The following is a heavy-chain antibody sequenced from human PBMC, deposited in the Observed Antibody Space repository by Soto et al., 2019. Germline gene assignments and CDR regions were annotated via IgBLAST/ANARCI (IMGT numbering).Heavy chain of an antibody. CDR1: GDTFSRHN. CDR2: IIPFLDVT. D-gene: IGHD2-21*02. V-gene: IGHV1-69*02. Sequence: QVPLLQSGTEVKKPGSSVKVSCKASGDTFSRHNIAWVRQAPGQGLEWMGRIIPFLDVTTYAQKFRGRVAIFADKYTSTVYMELNSLRSEDTAVYFCASGTATDVDYWGQGTLVTVSS. J-gene: IGHJ4*02. CDR3: ASGTATDVDY.